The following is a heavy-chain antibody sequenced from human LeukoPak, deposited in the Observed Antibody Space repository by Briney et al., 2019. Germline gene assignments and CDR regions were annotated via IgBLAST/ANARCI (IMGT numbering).Heavy chain of an antibody. CDR2: ISWNSGSI. D-gene: IGHD6-6*01. CDR3: AKDTQYSSSGDFDY. CDR1: GFTFDDYA. Sequence: GRSLRLSCAASGFTFDDYAMPWVRQAPGKGLEWVSGISWNSGSIGYADSVKGRFTISRDNAKSSLYLQMNSLRAEDTALYYCAKDTQYSSSGDFDYWGQGTLVTVSS. J-gene: IGHJ4*02. V-gene: IGHV3-9*01.